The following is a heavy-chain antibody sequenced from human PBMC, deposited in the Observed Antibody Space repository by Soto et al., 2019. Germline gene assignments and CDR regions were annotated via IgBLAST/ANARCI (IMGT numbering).Heavy chain of an antibody. Sequence: SLKVSCKASGGTFSSYAISWVRQAPGQGLEWMGGIIPIFGTANYAQKFQGRVTITADESTSTAYMELSSLRSEDTAVYYCARSFPHYYDSSGYYYIRPAFDIWGQGTMVTVSS. CDR1: GGTFSSYA. J-gene: IGHJ3*02. CDR3: ARSFPHYYDSSGYYYIRPAFDI. D-gene: IGHD3-22*01. V-gene: IGHV1-69*13. CDR2: IIPIFGTA.